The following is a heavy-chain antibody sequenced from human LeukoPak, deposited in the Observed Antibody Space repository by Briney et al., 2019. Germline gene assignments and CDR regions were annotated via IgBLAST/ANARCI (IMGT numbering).Heavy chain of an antibody. CDR2: IIPIFGTA. CDR1: GGTFSSYA. V-gene: IGHV1-69*06. Sequence: VASVKVSCKASGGTFSSYAISWVRQAPGQGLEWMGGIIPIFGTANYAQKFQGRVTMTEDTSTDTAYMELSSLRSEDTAVYYCATDLINLGVVPAAIQVDYWGQGTLVTVSS. D-gene: IGHD2-2*02. J-gene: IGHJ4*02. CDR3: ATDLINLGVVPAAIQVDY.